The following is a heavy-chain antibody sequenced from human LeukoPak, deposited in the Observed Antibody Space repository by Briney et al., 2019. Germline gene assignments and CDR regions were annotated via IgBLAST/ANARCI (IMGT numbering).Heavy chain of an antibody. V-gene: IGHV4-34*01. CDR1: GGSFSGYY. J-gene: IGHJ4*02. Sequence: PSETLSLTCAVYGGSFSGYYWSWIRQPPGKGLEWIGEINHSGSTNYNPSLKSRVTISVDTSKNQFSLKLSSVTAADTAVYYCARYYYGSGSYYPRGYFDYWGQGTLVTVSS. CDR3: ARYYYGSGSYYPRGYFDY. CDR2: INHSGST. D-gene: IGHD3-10*01.